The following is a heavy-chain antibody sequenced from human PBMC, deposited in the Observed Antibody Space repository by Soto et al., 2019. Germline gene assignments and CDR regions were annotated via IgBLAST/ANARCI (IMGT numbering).Heavy chain of an antibody. CDR3: ARGALQVFRCWFDP. Sequence: VKVSCKASGCTFTSSGISWVLQAPGQGLEWMGWISAYNGNTNYAQKLQGRVTMTTDTSTSTAYMELRSLRSDDTAVYYCARGALQVFRCWFDPWGQGTLVTVSS. V-gene: IGHV1-18*01. CDR2: ISAYNGNT. CDR1: GCTFTSSG. J-gene: IGHJ5*02. D-gene: IGHD4-4*01.